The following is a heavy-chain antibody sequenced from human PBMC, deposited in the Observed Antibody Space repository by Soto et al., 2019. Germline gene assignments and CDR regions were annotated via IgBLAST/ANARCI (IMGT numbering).Heavy chain of an antibody. V-gene: IGHV3-23*01. D-gene: IGHD3-10*01. J-gene: IGHJ4*02. CDR1: GFIFSSYA. CDR2: ISGSGVST. CDR3: VKVRGGFYTYYFDY. Sequence: GGSLRLSCAASGFIFSSYAMNWVRQTPGKGLEWASGISGSGVSTYYADSVKGRFSISRDNSKNTLYLQMNSLRAEDTAIYYCVKVRGGFYTYYFDYWGQGTLVTVSS.